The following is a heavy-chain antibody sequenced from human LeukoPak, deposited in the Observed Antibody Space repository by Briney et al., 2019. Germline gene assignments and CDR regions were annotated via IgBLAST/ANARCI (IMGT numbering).Heavy chain of an antibody. J-gene: IGHJ4*02. V-gene: IGHV1-69*04. CDR2: VIPTLGIA. CDR1: GGTFSSYA. Sequence: SVKVSCKASGGTFSSYAISWVRQAPGQGLEWVGRVIPTLGIANYAQSFQGRVTITADKSTGTAYMQLSSLRSEDTAVYYCAREYGGGYSYGYYYWGQGTLVSVSS. D-gene: IGHD5-18*01. CDR3: AREYGGGYSYGYYY.